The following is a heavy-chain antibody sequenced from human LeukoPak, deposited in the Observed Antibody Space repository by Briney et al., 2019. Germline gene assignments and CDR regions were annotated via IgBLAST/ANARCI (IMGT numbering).Heavy chain of an antibody. Sequence: GGSLRLSCAASGFTFSSYSMNWVRQAPGKGLEWVSSISSSSSYIYYADSVKGRFTISRDNAKNSLYLQMNSLRAEDTAVYYCARHCSGGSCYSNYYYYMDVWGKGTTVTVSS. CDR3: ARHCSGGSCYSNYYYYMDV. J-gene: IGHJ6*03. V-gene: IGHV3-21*01. CDR2: ISSSSSYI. CDR1: GFTFSSYS. D-gene: IGHD2-15*01.